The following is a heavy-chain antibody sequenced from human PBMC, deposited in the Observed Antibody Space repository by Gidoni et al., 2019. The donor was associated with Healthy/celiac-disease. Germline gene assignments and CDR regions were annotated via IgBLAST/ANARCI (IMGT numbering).Heavy chain of an antibody. CDR3: AKEDIAVAGPYYGMDV. V-gene: IGHV3-23*01. D-gene: IGHD6-19*01. CDR1: GFTFSSYA. Sequence: EVQLLESGGGLVQPGGSLRLSGAASGFTFSSYAMSWVRQAPGKGLEWVSAISGSGGSTYYAYSVKGRFTISRDNSKNTLYLQMNSLRAEDTAVYYCAKEDIAVAGPYYGMDVWGQGTTVTVSS. CDR2: ISGSGGST. J-gene: IGHJ6*02.